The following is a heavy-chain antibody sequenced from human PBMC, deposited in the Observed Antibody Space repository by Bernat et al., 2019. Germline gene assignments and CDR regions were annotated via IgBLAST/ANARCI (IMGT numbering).Heavy chain of an antibody. Sequence: QVHLQQWGAGLLKPSETLSLTCAVYVGSFSGYYWSWIRQAPGKGLGWIGEVNHSGITNYNPSLKSRVAISVDTSKNQLSLKLNSVTAADTAVYYSASGVISAAGDLYFQYWRQGTLATVSS. J-gene: IGHJ1*01. CDR2: VNHSGIT. V-gene: IGHV4-34*02. CDR1: VGSFSGYY. D-gene: IGHD6-13*01. CDR3: ASGVISAAGDLYFQY.